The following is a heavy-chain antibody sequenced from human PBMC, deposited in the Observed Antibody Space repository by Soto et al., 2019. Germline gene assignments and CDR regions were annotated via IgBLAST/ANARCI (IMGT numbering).Heavy chain of an antibody. CDR2: IVVGSGNT. J-gene: IGHJ6*02. Sequence: SVKVSCKASGFTFTSSAVQWVRQARGQRLEWIGWIVVGSGNTNYAQKFQERVTITRDMSTSTAYMELSSLRSEDTAVYYCAGPSGGFGEDYCYGMDVWGQGTTVTVSS. CDR3: AGPSGGFGEDYCYGMDV. CDR1: GFTFTSSA. D-gene: IGHD3-10*01. V-gene: IGHV1-58*01.